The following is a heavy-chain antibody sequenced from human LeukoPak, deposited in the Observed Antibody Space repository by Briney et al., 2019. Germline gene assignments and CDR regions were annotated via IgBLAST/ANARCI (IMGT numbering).Heavy chain of an antibody. CDR3: AREDYYFDSSGTHYFDY. CDR1: GFTFSSYG. D-gene: IGHD3-22*01. J-gene: IGHJ4*02. V-gene: IGHV3-66*01. Sequence: GGSLRLSCAAPGFTFSSYGMSWVRQAPGKGLEWVSVIYSGGSTYHADSVKGRFTISRDDSKNTLFLQMNSLRAEDTAVYYCAREDYYFDSSGTHYFDYWGQGTLVTVSS. CDR2: IYSGGST.